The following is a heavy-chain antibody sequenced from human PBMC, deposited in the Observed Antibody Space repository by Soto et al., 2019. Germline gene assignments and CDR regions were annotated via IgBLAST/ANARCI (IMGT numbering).Heavy chain of an antibody. D-gene: IGHD6-6*01. CDR2: FNPNSAET. Sequence: ASVKISCSASGYTFTAYSMHWVRQAPGQGLEWIGWFNPNSAETVYAPKFQGRVTLTRDTSISTAYLELSSLRSDDTALYYCARPASHVLDLNHLGQGTLVTVSS. CDR3: ARPASHVLDLNH. CDR1: GYTFTAYS. J-gene: IGHJ5*02. V-gene: IGHV1-2*02.